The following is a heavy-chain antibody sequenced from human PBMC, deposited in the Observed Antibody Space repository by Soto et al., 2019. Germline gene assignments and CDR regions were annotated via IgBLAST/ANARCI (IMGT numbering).Heavy chain of an antibody. CDR1: GFTFSSYE. D-gene: IGHD2-8*01. Sequence: PGGSLRLSCAATGFTFSSYEMNWVRQAPGKGLEWVSYISTSGDSTYYADSVKGRFTISRDNAENSLNLQMNSLRAEDTAAYYCARNGDNGQYFDCWGQGTLVTVSS. CDR2: ISTSGDST. CDR3: ARNGDNGQYFDC. J-gene: IGHJ4*02. V-gene: IGHV3-48*03.